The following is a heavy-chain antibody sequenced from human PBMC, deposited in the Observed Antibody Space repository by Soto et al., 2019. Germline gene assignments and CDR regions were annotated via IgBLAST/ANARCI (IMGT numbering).Heavy chain of an antibody. Sequence: ASVKVSCKASGYTFTSYAMHWVRQAPGQRLEWMGWINAGNGNTKYSQKLQGRVTMTTDTSTSTAYMELRSLRSDDTAVYYCAIGGYYSMDVWGQGTTVTVSS. CDR3: AIGGYYSMDV. D-gene: IGHD3-3*01. J-gene: IGHJ6*02. CDR1: GYTFTSYA. CDR2: INAGNGNT. V-gene: IGHV1-3*01.